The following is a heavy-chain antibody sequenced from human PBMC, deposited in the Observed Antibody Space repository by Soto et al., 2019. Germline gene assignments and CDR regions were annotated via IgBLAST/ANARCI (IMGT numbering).Heavy chain of an antibody. CDR1: GGSISSYY. J-gene: IGHJ5*02. CDR3: ARDSGIAAAGNNWFDP. Sequence: SETLSLTCTVSGGSISSYYWSWIRQPPGKGLEWIGYIYYSGSTNYNPSLKSRVTISVDTSKNQFSLKLSSVTAAYTAVYYCARDSGIAAAGNNWFDPWGQGTLVTVSS. CDR2: IYYSGST. D-gene: IGHD6-13*01. V-gene: IGHV4-59*01.